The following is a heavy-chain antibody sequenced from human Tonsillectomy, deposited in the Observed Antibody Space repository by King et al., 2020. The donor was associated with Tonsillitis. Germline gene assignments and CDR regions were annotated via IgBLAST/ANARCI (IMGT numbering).Heavy chain of an antibody. CDR2: IRQDGSET. J-gene: IGHJ3*02. D-gene: IGHD2-15*01. Sequence: EVQLVESGGGLVQPGGSLRLSCAASGFTFSSYWLTWVRQAPGKGLEWVANIRQDGSETHYAESVKGRFTVSRDNAKKSLYLQMNSLRAEDTAVYYCARDSSPALSGIWYDAFDIWGQGTMVTVSS. CDR3: ARDSSPALSGIWYDAFDI. V-gene: IGHV3-7*01. CDR1: GFTFSSYW.